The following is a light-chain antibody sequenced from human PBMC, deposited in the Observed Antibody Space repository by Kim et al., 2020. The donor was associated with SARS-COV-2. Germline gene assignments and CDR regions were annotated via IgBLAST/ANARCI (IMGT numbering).Light chain of an antibody. CDR3: QSAAGNNVV. V-gene: IGLV3-27*01. CDR1: VLAKQY. Sequence: PGQPARITCSGDVLAKQYACWYQQKPGQAPVLVIYKDSETPSGIPERFSGSRSETTVTLTISGAQVEDEADYYCQSAAGNNVVFGGGTQLTVL. J-gene: IGLJ3*02. CDR2: KDS.